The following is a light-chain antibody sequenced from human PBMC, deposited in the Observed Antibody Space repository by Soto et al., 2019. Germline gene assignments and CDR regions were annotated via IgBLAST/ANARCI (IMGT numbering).Light chain of an antibody. CDR3: NSYTTSATQVL. CDR1: SSDIGGYNY. Sequence: QSALTQPASVSGSPGQSITISCTGTSSDIGGYNYVSWYQQRPGKAPRLIIYNVNDRPSGVSDRFSGSKSGNTASLTISGLQTEDEADYFCNSYTTSATQVLFGGGTQVTVL. V-gene: IGLV2-14*03. CDR2: NVN. J-gene: IGLJ2*01.